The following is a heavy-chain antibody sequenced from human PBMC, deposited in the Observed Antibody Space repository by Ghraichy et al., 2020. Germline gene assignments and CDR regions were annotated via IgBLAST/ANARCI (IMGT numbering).Heavy chain of an antibody. J-gene: IGHJ1*01. CDR1: GFIFRDHG. CDR2: INYNGGST. D-gene: IGHD1-26*01. Sequence: GGSLRLSCAASGFIFRDHGMPWVRQGPGKGLEWVAGINYNGGSTNYADSVKGRFTISRDNTKNALFLQIDSLGVDDTAFYYCARGDTATYYSRSGFWCQGTLITVSS. V-gene: IGHV3-20*04. CDR3: ARGDTATYYSRSGF.